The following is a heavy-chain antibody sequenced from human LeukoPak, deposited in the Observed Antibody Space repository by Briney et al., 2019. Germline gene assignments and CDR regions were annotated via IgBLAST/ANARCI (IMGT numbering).Heavy chain of an antibody. CDR2: IYTSGST. Sequence: SETLSLTCTVSGDSISSGSYYWSWIRQPAGKGLEWIGRIYTSGSTNYNPSLKSRATISVDTSKNQFSLKLSSVTAADTAVYYCARDSGYGLFWGQGTLVTVSS. CDR3: ARDSGYGLF. CDR1: GDSISSGSYY. V-gene: IGHV4-61*02. D-gene: IGHD5-12*01. J-gene: IGHJ4*02.